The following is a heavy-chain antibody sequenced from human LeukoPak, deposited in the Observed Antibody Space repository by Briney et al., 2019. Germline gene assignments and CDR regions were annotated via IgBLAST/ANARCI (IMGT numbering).Heavy chain of an antibody. D-gene: IGHD6-13*01. Sequence: ASVKVSCKASGYSFIGYYMHWVRQAPGQGLEWMGWINPNSAGTNYAQKFQAKVTMTSDTSISTAYMELSRLRSDDTAVYYCARSSAAWYFFDYWGQGTLVTVSS. V-gene: IGHV1-2*02. CDR3: ARSSAAWYFFDY. J-gene: IGHJ4*02. CDR2: INPNSAGT. CDR1: GYSFIGYY.